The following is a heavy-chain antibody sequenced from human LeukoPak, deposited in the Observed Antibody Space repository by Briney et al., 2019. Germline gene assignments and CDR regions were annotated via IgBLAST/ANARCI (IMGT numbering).Heavy chain of an antibody. V-gene: IGHV1-2*02. Sequence: GASMKVSCKASGYTFTGYYIHWVRQAPGQGLEWMGWINPNSGGTNYAQTLQGRVTMTRDTSTNTAYMDLSSLRSDDTAVYYCARGGVGNSGSYPYWGQGALVIVSS. CDR2: INPNSGGT. D-gene: IGHD3-10*01. CDR1: GYTFTGYY. J-gene: IGHJ4*02. CDR3: ARGGVGNSGSYPY.